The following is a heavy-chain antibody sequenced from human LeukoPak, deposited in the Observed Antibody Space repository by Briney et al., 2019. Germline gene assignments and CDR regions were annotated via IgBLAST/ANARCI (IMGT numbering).Heavy chain of an antibody. J-gene: IGHJ4*02. CDR1: GYTFTDYY. CDR2: INPNSAGT. V-gene: IGHV1-2*02. CDR3: AAGDTAMVKAVGGY. Sequence: ASVKVSCKASGYTFTDYYMHWVRQAPGQGLEWMAWINPNSAGTNSAQKFQGRVTLTRDTSISTAYMELSSLRSEDTAVYYCAAGDTAMVKAVGGYWGQGTLVTVSS. D-gene: IGHD5-18*01.